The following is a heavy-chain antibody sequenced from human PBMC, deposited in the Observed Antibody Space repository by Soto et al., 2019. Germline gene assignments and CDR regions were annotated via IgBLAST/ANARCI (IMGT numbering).Heavy chain of an antibody. CDR1: GGSISSGGYY. CDR2: IYYSGST. CDR3: ARAPYDILTGYFFDY. V-gene: IGHV4-31*03. Sequence: PSETLSLTCTVSGGSISSGGYYWSWICQHPGKGLEWIGYIYYSGSTYYNPSLKSRVTISVDTSKNQFSLKLSSVTAADTAVYYCARAPYDILTGYFFDYWGQGTLVTVSS. J-gene: IGHJ4*02. D-gene: IGHD3-9*01.